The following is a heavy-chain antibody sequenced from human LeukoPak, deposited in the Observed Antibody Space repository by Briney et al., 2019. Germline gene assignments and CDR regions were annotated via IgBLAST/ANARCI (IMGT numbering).Heavy chain of an antibody. D-gene: IGHD3-10*01. J-gene: IGHJ5*02. V-gene: IGHV3-48*03. Sequence: GGSLRLSCAASGFTFSSYEMNWVRQAPGKGLEWVSYISSSGSTIYYADSVKGRFNISRDNAKNSLYLQMNSMRAEDTAVYYCARDNYDGAGSYHWFDPWGQGTLVTVSS. CDR2: ISSSGSTI. CDR3: ARDNYDGAGSYHWFDP. CDR1: GFTFSSYE.